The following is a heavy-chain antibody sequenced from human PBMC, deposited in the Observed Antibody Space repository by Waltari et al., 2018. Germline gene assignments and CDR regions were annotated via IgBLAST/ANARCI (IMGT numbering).Heavy chain of an antibody. CDR2: IYYSGST. CDR3: ASMPRFGGYPTRG. V-gene: IGHV4-39*07. Sequence: QLQLQESGPGLVKPSETLSLTCTVSGGSISSSSYYWGWIRQPPGKGLEWIGSIYYSGSTYYNPSLKSRVTISVDTSKNQFSLKLSSVTAADTAVYYCASMPRFGGYPTRGWGQGTLVTVSS. D-gene: IGHD3-22*01. CDR1: GGSISSSSYY. J-gene: IGHJ4*02.